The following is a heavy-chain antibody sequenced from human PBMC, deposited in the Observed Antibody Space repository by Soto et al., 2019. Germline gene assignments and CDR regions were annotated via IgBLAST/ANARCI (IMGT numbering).Heavy chain of an antibody. D-gene: IGHD4-17*01. Sequence: GGSLRLSCVASGFTFSGYAIHWVRQAPGKGLEWVAGISRDGSNRYYSESVKGRFTISRDNSKNTVYLQMDSLRPEATAVYYCASFYGGNSAYFDYWGQGTLVTVSS. CDR2: ISRDGSNR. CDR1: GFTFSGYA. CDR3: ASFYGGNSAYFDY. V-gene: IGHV3-30*14. J-gene: IGHJ4*02.